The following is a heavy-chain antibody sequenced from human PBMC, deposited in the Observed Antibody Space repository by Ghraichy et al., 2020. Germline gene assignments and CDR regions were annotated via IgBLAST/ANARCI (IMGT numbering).Heavy chain of an antibody. CDR2: INTGGDST. Sequence: GGSLRLSCAASGFTFSTSAMAWVRQAPGKGLEWVSTINTGGDSTYYADSVMGRFTISRDNSKNTLYLQMNSLRAEDTAVYYCAKDCCSSTSLFDYWGQGTLVTVSS. V-gene: IGHV3-23*01. D-gene: IGHD2-2*01. CDR3: AKDCCSSTSLFDY. J-gene: IGHJ4*02. CDR1: GFTFSTSA.